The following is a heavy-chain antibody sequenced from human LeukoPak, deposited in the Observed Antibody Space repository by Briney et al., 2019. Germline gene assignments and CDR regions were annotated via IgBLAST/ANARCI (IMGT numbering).Heavy chain of an antibody. Sequence: GGSLRLSCAASGFTFSSYGMSWVRQAPGKGLEWVSVIYSGGSTYYADSVKGRFTISRDNSKNTLYLQMNSLRAEDTAVYYCARDRSPGNFDYWGQGTLVTVSS. CDR2: IYSGGST. CDR1: GFTFSSYG. CDR3: ARDRSPGNFDY. J-gene: IGHJ4*02. D-gene: IGHD3-10*01. V-gene: IGHV3-66*01.